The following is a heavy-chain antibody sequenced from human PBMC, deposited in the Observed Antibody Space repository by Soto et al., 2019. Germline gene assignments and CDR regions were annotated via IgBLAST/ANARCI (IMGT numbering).Heavy chain of an antibody. J-gene: IGHJ4*02. D-gene: IGHD3-3*01. CDR2: ISGSGGST. CDR3: ASFLELFDY. Sequence: GGSLRLSCAASGFTFDDYGMSWVCQAPGKGLEWVSAISGSGGSTDYADSVKGRFTISRDNSKNTLYLQMNSLRAEDTAVYYCASFLELFDYWGQGTLVTVSS. CDR1: GFTFDDYG. V-gene: IGHV3-23*01.